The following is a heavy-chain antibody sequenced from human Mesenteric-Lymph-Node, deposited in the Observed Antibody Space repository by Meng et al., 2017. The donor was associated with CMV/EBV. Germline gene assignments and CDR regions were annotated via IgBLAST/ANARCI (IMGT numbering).Heavy chain of an antibody. Sequence: RQAPGKGLEWVTVIYADGINKYYADSVQGRFTISRDNPKNTLYLEMNTLGVEDTAVYYCARDLGQRKTYPVYGDTVVVPAAIGWFDPWGQGTLVTVSS. D-gene: IGHD2-2*01. J-gene: IGHJ5*02. CDR3: ARDLGQRKTYPVYGDTVVVPAAIGWFDP. CDR2: IYADGINK. V-gene: IGHV3-33*01.